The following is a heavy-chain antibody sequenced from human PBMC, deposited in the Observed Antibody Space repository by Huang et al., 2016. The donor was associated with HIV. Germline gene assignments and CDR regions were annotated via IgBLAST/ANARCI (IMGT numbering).Heavy chain of an antibody. CDR1: GYTFTNYD. Sequence: QVHLVQSGAEVKKPGASVKVSCKASGYTFTNYDINWVRQAPGRGSEWMGWMNPKTGNTGLAQSFQGRVTMTRKTSITTAYMELTSLTSEDTAVYYCARSAYGDLDYWGLGTLVIVSS. D-gene: IGHD4-17*01. J-gene: IGHJ4*02. V-gene: IGHV1-8*02. CDR2: MNPKTGNT. CDR3: ARSAYGDLDY.